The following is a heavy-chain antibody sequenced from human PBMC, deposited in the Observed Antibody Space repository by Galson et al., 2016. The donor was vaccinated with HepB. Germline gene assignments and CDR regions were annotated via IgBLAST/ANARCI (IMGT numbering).Heavy chain of an antibody. V-gene: IGHV3-30*18. Sequence: SLRLSCAASGFTFDDYAMHWVRQAPGKGLEWVAVISYDGSKIYYADSVKGRFSISRDNSKNTLYRQMNSLRAEDTAVYYCAKDSHSSGWNYWGQGTLVTVSS. CDR3: AKDSHSSGWNY. CDR2: ISYDGSKI. D-gene: IGHD6-19*01. CDR1: GFTFDDYA. J-gene: IGHJ4*02.